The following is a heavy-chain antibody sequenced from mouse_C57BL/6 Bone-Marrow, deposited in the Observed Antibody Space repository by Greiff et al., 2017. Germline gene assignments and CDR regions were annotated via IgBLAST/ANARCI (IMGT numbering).Heavy chain of an antibody. J-gene: IGHJ3*01. Sequence: EVQLVESGGGLLQPGGSLTLSCAASGFTFSDYSMYLVRPTPETRLAWVAYISNGGGSTSSPDTVKGRFTISRDNAENTLYLQMSRLKSEDTAMYYCARGQIYYDYDTGAYWGQGTLVTVSA. V-gene: IGHV5-12*01. CDR3: ARGQIYYDYDTGAY. D-gene: IGHD2-4*01. CDR2: ISNGGGST. CDR1: GFTFSDYS.